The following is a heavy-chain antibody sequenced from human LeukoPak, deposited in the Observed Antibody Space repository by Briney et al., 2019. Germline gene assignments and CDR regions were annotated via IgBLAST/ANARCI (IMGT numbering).Heavy chain of an antibody. CDR2: MQSTGNS. D-gene: IGHD2/OR15-2a*01. J-gene: IGHJ4*02. CDR1: GDSISTYH. Sequence: SETLSLTCSVSGDSISTYHWNWIRKPPGKGLEWIGYMQSTGNSNYNPSLKSRVSMSVETSKNRIVLNLSSVTAADTAVYYCALGGTQILNFDYWGQGTLVTVSS. V-gene: IGHV4-59*08. CDR3: ALGGTQILNFDY.